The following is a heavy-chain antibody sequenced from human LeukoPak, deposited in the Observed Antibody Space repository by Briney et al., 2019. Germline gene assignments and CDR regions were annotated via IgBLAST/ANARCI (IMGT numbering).Heavy chain of an antibody. CDR3: AKEFNRGLPDY. J-gene: IGHJ4*02. CDR2: IWYDGSNK. CDR1: GFTFSSYG. D-gene: IGHD2-21*01. Sequence: GGSLRLSCAASGFTFSSYGMHWVRQAPGKGLEWVAVIWYDGSNKYYADSVKGRFTISRDNSKNTLYLQMSSLRAEDTAVYYCAKEFNRGLPDYWGQGTLVTVPS. V-gene: IGHV3-30*02.